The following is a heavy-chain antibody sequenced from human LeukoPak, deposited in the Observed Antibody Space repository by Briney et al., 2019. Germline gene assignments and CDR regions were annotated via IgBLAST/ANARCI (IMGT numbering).Heavy chain of an antibody. CDR1: GFTFSSYA. CDR3: AKGNGYSYGRYYFDY. D-gene: IGHD5-18*01. Sequence: GGSLRLSCAASGFTFSSYAMGWVRQAPGKGLEWVSAITASGGNTYYADSVKGRFTISRDNSKNTLYLQVNSLRAEDTAVYYCAKGNGYSYGRYYFDYWDQGTLVTVSS. J-gene: IGHJ4*02. CDR2: ITASGGNT. V-gene: IGHV3-23*01.